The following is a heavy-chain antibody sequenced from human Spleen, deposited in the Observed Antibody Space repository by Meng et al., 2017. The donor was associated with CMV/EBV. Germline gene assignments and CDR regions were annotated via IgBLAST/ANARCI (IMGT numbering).Heavy chain of an antibody. CDR1: GDAIGSGDYY. D-gene: IGHD3-10*01. J-gene: IGHJ4*02. V-gene: IGHV4-31*02. CDR3: ARDSGEYRGFAS. CDR2: NFDGGIT. Sequence: VSGDAIGSGDYYWNWIRQHPGKGLEWIGYNFDGGITSYKPSLKSRVTIALDTSKNQFSLRLTSLTAADTAIYYCARDSGEYRGFASWGQGTLVTVSS.